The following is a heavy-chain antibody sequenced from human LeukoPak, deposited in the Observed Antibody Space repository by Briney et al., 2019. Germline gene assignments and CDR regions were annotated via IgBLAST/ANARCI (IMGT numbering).Heavy chain of an antibody. J-gene: IGHJ6*04. D-gene: IGHD3-10*02. CDR3: AELGITMIGGV. CDR1: GFTFSSYG. Sequence: GGSLRLSCAASGFTFSSYGMHWVRQAPGKGLEWVTFIQYDGSKKYYADPVKGRFTISRDNAKNSLYLQMNSLRAEDTAVYYCAELGITMIGGVWGKGTTVTISS. CDR2: IQYDGSKK. V-gene: IGHV3-30*02.